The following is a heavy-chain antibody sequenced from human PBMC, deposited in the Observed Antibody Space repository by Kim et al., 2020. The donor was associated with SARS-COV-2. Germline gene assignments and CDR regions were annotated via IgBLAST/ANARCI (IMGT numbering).Heavy chain of an antibody. CDR2: ISSSSTI. D-gene: IGHD6-19*01. CDR3: ASLYSSGWYGGWGY. Sequence: GGSLRLSCAASGFTFSSYSMNWVRQAPGKGLEWVSYISSSSTIYYADSVKGRFTISRDNAKNSLYLQMNSLRDEDTAVYYCASLYSSGWYGGWGYWGQGTLVTVSS. CDR1: GFTFSSYS. J-gene: IGHJ4*02. V-gene: IGHV3-48*02.